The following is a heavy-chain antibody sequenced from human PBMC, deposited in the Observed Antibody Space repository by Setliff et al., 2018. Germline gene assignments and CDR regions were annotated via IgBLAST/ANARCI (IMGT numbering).Heavy chain of an antibody. CDR3: ARGQGHYCDSSGCLDY. J-gene: IGHJ4*02. V-gene: IGHV1-69*05. CDR2: IIPFFRTA. Sequence: ASVKVSCKASGGTFSNYAVNWVRQAPGQGLEWMGGIIPFFRTANYAQNFQDRVTITTDKTTSTAFMELSSLRSEDTAVYFCARGQGHYCDSSGCLDYWGQGTLVTVSS. D-gene: IGHD3-22*01. CDR1: GGTFSNYA.